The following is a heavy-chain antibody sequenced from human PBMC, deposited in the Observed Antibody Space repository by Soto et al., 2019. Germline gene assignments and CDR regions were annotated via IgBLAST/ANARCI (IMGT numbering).Heavy chain of an antibody. CDR3: APRGYGSGLTD. D-gene: IGHD3-10*01. J-gene: IGHJ4*02. V-gene: IGHV3-21*01. Sequence: EVQLVESGGGLVKPGGSLRLSCAASGFTFSSYSMNWVRQAPGKGLEWVSSISSSSSYIYYADSVKGRFTISRDNTKNPLYLQMNSLRAEDTAVYYCAPRGYGSGLTDWGQGTLVTVSS. CDR1: GFTFSSYS. CDR2: ISSSSSYI.